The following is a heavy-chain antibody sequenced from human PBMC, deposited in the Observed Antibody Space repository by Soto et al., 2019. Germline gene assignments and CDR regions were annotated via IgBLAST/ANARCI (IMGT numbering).Heavy chain of an antibody. D-gene: IGHD3-3*01. J-gene: IGHJ3*02. CDR2: IYHSGST. V-gene: IGHV4-4*02. CDR3: ARDKLRFLRGAFDI. Sequence: SETLSLTCAVSGGSISSSNWWSWVRQPPGKGLEWIGEIYHSGSTNYNPSLKSRVTISVDKSKNQFSLKLSSVTAADTAVYYCARDKLRFLRGAFDIWGQGTMVTVSS. CDR1: GGSISSSNW.